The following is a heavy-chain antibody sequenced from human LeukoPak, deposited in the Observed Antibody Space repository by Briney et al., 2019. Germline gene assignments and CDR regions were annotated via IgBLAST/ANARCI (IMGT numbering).Heavy chain of an antibody. CDR1: GGSISSYY. D-gene: IGHD3-3*01. CDR3: ASLDYDFWSGYFFDN. Sequence: PSETLSLTCTVSGGSISSYYWSWIRQPPGKGLEWIGYIYYSGSTNYNPSLKSRVTISVDTSKNQFSLKLSSVTAADTAVYYCASLDYDFWSGYFFDNWGQGTLVTVSS. J-gene: IGHJ4*02. CDR2: IYYSGST. V-gene: IGHV4-59*01.